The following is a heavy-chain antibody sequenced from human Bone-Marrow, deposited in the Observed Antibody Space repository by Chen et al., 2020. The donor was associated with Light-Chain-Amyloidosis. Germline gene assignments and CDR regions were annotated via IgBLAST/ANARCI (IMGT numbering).Heavy chain of an antibody. D-gene: IGHD3-22*01. CDR2: ISAYNGNT. CDR3: ARTRYYYDSSGSWYFDP. V-gene: IGHV1-18*01. Sequence: QVQLVQPGAEVKKPGASVKVSCKASGYTFNSYGISWVRQAPGQGLEWMGWISAYNGNTNYAQTLQGRVTMTTDTSTSSAYMELRSLRSDDTSVYYCARTRYYYDSSGSWYFDPWGRGTLVTVSS. J-gene: IGHJ2*01. CDR1: GYTFNSYG.